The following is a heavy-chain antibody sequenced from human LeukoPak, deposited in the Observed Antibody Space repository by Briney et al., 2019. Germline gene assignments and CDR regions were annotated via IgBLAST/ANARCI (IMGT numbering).Heavy chain of an antibody. V-gene: IGHV3-11*01. CDR1: GFTFSDHY. CDR3: ARDRIAARDWFDP. Sequence: GGSLRLSCAASGFTFSDHYMTWIRQAPGKGLEWVSYISSTGNTIYYADSVKGRFTISRDNARNSLHLQMNSLRAEDTAVYYCARDRIAARDWFDPWGQGTLVTVSS. J-gene: IGHJ5*02. D-gene: IGHD6-13*01. CDR2: ISSTGNTI.